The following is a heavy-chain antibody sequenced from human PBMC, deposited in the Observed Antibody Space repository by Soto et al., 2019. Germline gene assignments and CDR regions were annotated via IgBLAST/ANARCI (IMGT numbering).Heavy chain of an antibody. J-gene: IGHJ4*02. CDR3: XXXXXXXXXXXXXXFES. V-gene: IGHV3-23*01. CDR2: ISSGGGGK. Sequence: EVQMLESGGGLVKPGGSLRLSCSVSGFSFSNYDMTWXXXXXXXXXXXVSSISSGGGGKPCADSMKGRVTISRDNXXXXXXXXXXXXXXXXXXXXXXXXXXXXXXXXXXXXFESWGQGTLVTVSS. CDR1: GFSFSNYD.